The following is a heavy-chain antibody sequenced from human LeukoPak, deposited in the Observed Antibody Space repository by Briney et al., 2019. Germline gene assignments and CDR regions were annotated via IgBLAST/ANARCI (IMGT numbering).Heavy chain of an antibody. J-gene: IGHJ4*02. CDR3: ARDRYDILTGYCDVWYFDY. V-gene: IGHV3-11*05. D-gene: IGHD3-9*01. CDR2: ISSSSSYT. CDR1: GFTFSDYY. Sequence: PGGSLRLSCAASGFTFSDYYMSWIRQAPGKGLEWVSYISSSSSYTNYADSVKGRFTISRDNAKNSLYLQMNSLRAEDTAVYYCARDRYDILTGYCDVWYFDYWGQGTLVTVSS.